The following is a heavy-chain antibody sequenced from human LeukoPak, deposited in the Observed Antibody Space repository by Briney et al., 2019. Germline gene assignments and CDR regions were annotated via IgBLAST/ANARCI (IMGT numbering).Heavy chain of an antibody. J-gene: IGHJ4*02. D-gene: IGHD5-24*01. V-gene: IGHV3-21*01. Sequence: GGSLRLSCAASGFTFSTYSMNWVRQVPGKGLEWVSYISGSGSYIYYADSVKGRFTISRDNGKNSLYLQMNSLRAEDTAVYYCAMATDSYQFDYWGQGTLVTVSS. CDR2: ISGSGSYI. CDR1: GFTFSTYS. CDR3: AMATDSYQFDY.